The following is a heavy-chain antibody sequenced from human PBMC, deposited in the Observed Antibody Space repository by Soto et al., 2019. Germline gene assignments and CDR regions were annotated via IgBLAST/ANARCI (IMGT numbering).Heavy chain of an antibody. CDR2: ISASDGRT. CDR3: ARQAVTTLLGYFDN. J-gene: IGHJ4*02. Sequence: EVQLLESGGGLAQPGGSLRLSCAASGFTLNNYAMNWVRQAPGKGLEWVSCISASDGRTYYPDSVKGRFTISRDNSKNTLYLQMNSLGAEDTAVYYCARQAVTTLLGYFDNWGQGTLVTVSS. CDR1: GFTLNNYA. V-gene: IGHV3-23*01. D-gene: IGHD4-17*01.